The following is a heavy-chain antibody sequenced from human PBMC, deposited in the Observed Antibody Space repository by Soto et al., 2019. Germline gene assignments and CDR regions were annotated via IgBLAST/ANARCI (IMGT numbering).Heavy chain of an antibody. CDR3: TQGSDYGVDDY. Sequence: EVQLVESGGGLVKPGGSLRLSCAASGFTFSNAWMSWVRQAPGKGLEWVGRIKSKTDGGTTDYAAPVKGRFTISRDDSKNTLYLQMNSLKTEDTAVYYCTQGSDYGVDDYWGQGTLVTVSS. D-gene: IGHD4-17*01. V-gene: IGHV3-15*01. CDR2: IKSKTDGGTT. CDR1: GFTFSNAW. J-gene: IGHJ4*02.